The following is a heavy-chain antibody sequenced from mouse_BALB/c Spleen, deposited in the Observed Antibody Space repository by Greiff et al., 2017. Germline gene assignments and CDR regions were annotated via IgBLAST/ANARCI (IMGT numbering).Heavy chain of an antibody. CDR1: GYTFTSYT. Sequence: QVQLQQSGAELARPGASVKMSCKASGYTFTSYTMHWVKQRPGQGLEWIGYINPSSGYTNYNQKFKDKATLTADKSSSTAYMQLSSLTSEDSAVYYCARRNRYDGDYYAMDYWGQGTSVTVSS. CDR3: ARRNRYDGDYYAMDY. V-gene: IGHV1-4*01. J-gene: IGHJ4*01. D-gene: IGHD2-14*01. CDR2: INPSSGYT.